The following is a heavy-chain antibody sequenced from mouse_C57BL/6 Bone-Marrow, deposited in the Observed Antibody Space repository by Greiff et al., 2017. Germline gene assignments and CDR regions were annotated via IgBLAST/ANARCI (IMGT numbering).Heavy chain of an antibody. D-gene: IGHD1-1*01. CDR3: ARNYYGSSYGFAY. J-gene: IGHJ3*01. CDR2: INPGSGGT. CDR1: GYAFTNYL. Sequence: SGAELVRPGTSVKVSCKASGYAFTNYLIEWVKQRPGQGLEWIGVINPGSGGTNYNEKFKGKATLTADKSSSTAYMQLSSLTSEDSAVYFCARNYYGSSYGFAYWGQGTLVTVSA. V-gene: IGHV1-54*01.